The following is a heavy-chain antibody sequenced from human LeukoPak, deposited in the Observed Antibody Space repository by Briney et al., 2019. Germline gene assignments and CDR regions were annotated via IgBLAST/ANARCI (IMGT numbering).Heavy chain of an antibody. J-gene: IGHJ5*02. CDR3: ARVLAGSYSNWFDP. Sequence: PSETLSLTCTVSGGSISSYYWSWIRQPPGKGLEWIGYIYYSGSTNYNPSLKSRVTISVDTSKNQFSLKLSFVTAADTAVYYCARVLAGSYSNWFDPWGQGTLVTVSS. CDR1: GGSISSYY. V-gene: IGHV4-59*01. D-gene: IGHD3-10*01. CDR2: IYYSGST.